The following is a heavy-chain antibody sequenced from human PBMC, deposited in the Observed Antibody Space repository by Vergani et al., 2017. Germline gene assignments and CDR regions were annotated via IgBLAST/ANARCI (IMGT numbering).Heavy chain of an antibody. Sequence: QVQLVQSGAEVKKPGASVKVSCKASGYTFTSYDINWVRQATGQGLEWMGWMNPNSGNTGYAQKVQGRITMTRDTSMSPAYMELSSIRSDDTAVYYCARVRTRERTTDDYRFDPWAREPWSPSPQ. J-gene: IGHJ5*02. CDR2: MNPNSGNT. D-gene: IGHD4-11*01. CDR1: GYTFTSYD. V-gene: IGHV1-8*01. CDR3: ARVRTRERTTDDYRFDP.